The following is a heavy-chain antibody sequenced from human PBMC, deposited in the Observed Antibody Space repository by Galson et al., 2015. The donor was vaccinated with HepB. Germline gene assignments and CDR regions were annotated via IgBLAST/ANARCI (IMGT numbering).Heavy chain of an antibody. CDR2: INPSGGST. CDR1: GYTFTSYY. Sequence: SVKVSCKASGYTFTSYYMHWVRQAPGQGLEWMGIINPSGGSTSYAQKFQGRVTMTRDTSTSTVYMELSSLRSEDTAVYYCARDFAGYNYGLDLPSWYYYYYGMDVWGQGTTVTVSS. J-gene: IGHJ6*02. V-gene: IGHV1-46*01. D-gene: IGHD5-24*01. CDR3: ARDFAGYNYGLDLPSWYYYYYGMDV.